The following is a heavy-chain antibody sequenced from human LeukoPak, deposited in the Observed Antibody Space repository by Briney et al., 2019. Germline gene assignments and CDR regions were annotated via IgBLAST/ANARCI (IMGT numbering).Heavy chain of an antibody. V-gene: IGHV4-38-2*02. CDR1: GYSISSGYY. CDR2: IYHSGST. CDR3: AREAGDY. J-gene: IGHJ4*02. Sequence: SGTLSLTCTVSGYSISSGYYWGWIRPPPGKGLAWIGSIYHSGSTYYSPTLKSRVTISVDTSKNQFSMKQSSVTAADTAVYYCAREAGDYWGQGTLVTVSS.